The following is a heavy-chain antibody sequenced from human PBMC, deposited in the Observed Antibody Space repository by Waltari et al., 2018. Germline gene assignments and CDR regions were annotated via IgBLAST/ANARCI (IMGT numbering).Heavy chain of an antibody. J-gene: IGHJ4*02. CDR1: GASISISTHY. D-gene: IGHD3-10*01. CDR3: ARSFGGSGSYKFDT. CDR2: VHYTEKT. Sequence: RLQESGPGRMKPSETLSLICTVSGASISISTHYWGWIRQTPGMGPECLGSVHYTEKTYNNPSLESRFSLSVDTSKNLFSLELTSVTAADTATYFCARSFGGSGSYKFDTWGRGILVSVSS. V-gene: IGHV4-39*02.